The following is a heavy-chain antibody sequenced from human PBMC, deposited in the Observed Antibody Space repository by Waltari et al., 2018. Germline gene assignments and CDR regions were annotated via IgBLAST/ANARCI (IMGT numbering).Heavy chain of an antibody. D-gene: IGHD1-1*01. CDR1: GGPLSSSSYY. Sequence: QLQLQESGPGLVKPSETLSPTCTVSGGPLSSSSYYWGWIRQPPGKGLEWIGSIYYSGSTYYNPSLKSRVTISVDTSKNQFSLKLSSVTAADSAVYYCARGTGGTEHWGQGTRVTVSS. CDR2: IYYSGST. V-gene: IGHV4-39*07. CDR3: ARGTGGTEH. J-gene: IGHJ1*01.